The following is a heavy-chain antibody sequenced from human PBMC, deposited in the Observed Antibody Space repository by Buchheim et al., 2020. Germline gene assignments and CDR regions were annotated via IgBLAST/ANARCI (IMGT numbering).Heavy chain of an antibody. CDR2: IYYSGST. CDR1: GGSISSSSYY. D-gene: IGHD3-22*01. Sequence: QLQLQESGPGLVKPSETLSLTCTVSGGSISSSSYYWGWIRQPPGKGLEWIGSIYYSGSTYYNPSLKSRVTISVDTSKNQFSLKLSSVTAADTAVYYCARPTHSSGYYYTVRWYFDLWGRGTL. V-gene: IGHV4-39*01. J-gene: IGHJ2*01. CDR3: ARPTHSSGYYYTVRWYFDL.